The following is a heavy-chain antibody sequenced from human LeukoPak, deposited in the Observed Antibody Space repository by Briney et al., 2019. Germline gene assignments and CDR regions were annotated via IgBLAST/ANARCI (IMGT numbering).Heavy chain of an antibody. J-gene: IGHJ5*02. D-gene: IGHD1-1*01. CDR3: ASQYNWNDEGDWFDP. Sequence: ASVKVSCKASGYTFTGYYMHWVRQAPGQGLEWMGWINPNSGGTNYAQKFQGRVTMTRDTSISTAYMELSRLRSDDTAVYYCASQYNWNDEGDWFDPWGQGTLVTVSS. CDR2: INPNSGGT. V-gene: IGHV1-2*02. CDR1: GYTFTGYY.